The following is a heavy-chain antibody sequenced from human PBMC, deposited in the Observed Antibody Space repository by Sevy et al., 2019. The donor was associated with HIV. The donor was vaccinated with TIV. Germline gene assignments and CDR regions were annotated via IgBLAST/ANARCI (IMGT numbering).Heavy chain of an antibody. D-gene: IGHD2-2*01. CDR3: ARRYLPSAPPALDY. V-gene: IGHV3-23*01. Sequence: GGSLRLSCAASGFTFNNYVMNWVRQAPGKGLEWVSVISHGGGTTYYGDSVKGRFTISRDDSKDTVYLEMNSLRAEDTAVYYCARRYLPSAPPALDYWGQGTLVTVSS. CDR2: ISHGGGTT. CDR1: GFTFNNYV. J-gene: IGHJ4*02.